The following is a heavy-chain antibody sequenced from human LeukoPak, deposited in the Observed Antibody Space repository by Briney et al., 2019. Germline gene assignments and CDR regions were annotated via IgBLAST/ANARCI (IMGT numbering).Heavy chain of an antibody. CDR2: IYYSGST. J-gene: IGHJ4*02. V-gene: IGHV4-59*11. D-gene: IGHD1-1*01. Sequence: SETLSLTCTVSGGSISSHYWSWIRQPPGKGLEWIGYIYYSGSTNYNPSLKSRVTISVDTSKNQFSLKLSSVTAADTAVYYCARTKNWIAPFAFWGQGTLDTVSS. CDR1: GGSISSHY. CDR3: ARTKNWIAPFAF.